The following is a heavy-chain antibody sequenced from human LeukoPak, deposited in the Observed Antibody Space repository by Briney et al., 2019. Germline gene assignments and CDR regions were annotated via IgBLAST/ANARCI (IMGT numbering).Heavy chain of an antibody. CDR3: ARLPTAVTPHDAFDV. CDR2: IYYSGST. CDR1: GGSISSSSYY. J-gene: IGHJ3*01. D-gene: IGHD4-23*01. V-gene: IGHV4-39*01. Sequence: PSETLSLTCTVSGGSISSSSYYWGWIRQPPGKGLEWIGSIYYSGSTYYNPSLKSRVTISIDTSKNQFSLKLSSVSAADTAVYYCARLPTAVTPHDAFDVWGQGTMVTVSS.